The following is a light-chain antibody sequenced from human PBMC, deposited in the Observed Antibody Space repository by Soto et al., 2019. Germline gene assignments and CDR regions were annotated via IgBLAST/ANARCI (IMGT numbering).Light chain of an antibody. Sequence: QSVLTQPASGSGSPGQSITISCTGTSSDIGGYNYVSWYQQHPGKAPKLMIYEVSNRPSGVSNRFSGSKSGNTASLTISGLHAEDEADYYCSSYTSSNTLVFGTGTKLTVL. J-gene: IGLJ1*01. CDR3: SSYTSSNTLV. CDR2: EVS. CDR1: SSDIGGYNY. V-gene: IGLV2-14*01.